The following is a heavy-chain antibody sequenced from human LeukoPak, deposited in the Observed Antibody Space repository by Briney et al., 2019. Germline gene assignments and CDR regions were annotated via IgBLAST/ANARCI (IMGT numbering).Heavy chain of an antibody. D-gene: IGHD6-13*01. J-gene: IGHJ4*02. CDR1: GDSISNYY. CDR3: AREAAAGTFYFDY. V-gene: IGHV4-4*07. Sequence: SETLSLTCFVSGDSISNYYWSWIRQPAGEGLDWIGRIYTSVSPNSNRSLKSRVPMSVETSKNQFSLKLSSVTAADTAVYYCAREAAAGTFYFDYWGQGTLVTVSS. CDR2: IYTSVSP.